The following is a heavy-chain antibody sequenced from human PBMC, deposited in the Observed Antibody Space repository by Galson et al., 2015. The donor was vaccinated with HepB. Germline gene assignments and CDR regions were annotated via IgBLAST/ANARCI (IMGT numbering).Heavy chain of an antibody. CDR3: AKEYTASTGSGSHFDY. D-gene: IGHD1-14*01. J-gene: IGHJ4*02. V-gene: IGHV3-30*18. CDR2: ISDDGSKT. CDR1: GFTFSRFA. Sequence: SLRLSCAASGFTFSRFAMHWVRQAPGKGLEWVALISDDGSKTYYADSVKGRFIISRDNSKNTLYLQINSLRVEDTAVYYGAKEYTASTGSGSHFDYWGQGTLVTVSS.